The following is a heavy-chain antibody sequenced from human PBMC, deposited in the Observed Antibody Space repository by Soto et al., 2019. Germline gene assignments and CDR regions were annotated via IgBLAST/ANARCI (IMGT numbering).Heavy chain of an antibody. CDR2: VRGNGDPP. J-gene: IGHJ4*02. CDR1: GFTFSSYA. Sequence: PWGALRLSCSASGFTFSSYAMHWVRQAPGKGLEYVSGVRGNGDPPFYADSVKGRFTISRDNSKNTLYLQMSGLSADDTAVYYCVKSRGGNNFDFFDWGQGALFTVSS. CDR3: VKSRGGNNFDFFD. V-gene: IGHV3-64D*06. D-gene: IGHD5-12*01.